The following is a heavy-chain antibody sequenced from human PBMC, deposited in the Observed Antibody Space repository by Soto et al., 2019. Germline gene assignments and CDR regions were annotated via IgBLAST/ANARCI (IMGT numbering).Heavy chain of an antibody. J-gene: IGHJ6*02. V-gene: IGHV4-59*12. Sequence: PSETLSLTSTASGGSISSYYWSWIRQPPGKGLEWIGYIYYSGSTNYNPSLKSRVTISVDTSKNQFSLKLSSVTAADTAVYYCARDSRVVVINGSPYYYYGMDVWGQGTTVTVSS. D-gene: IGHD3-22*01. CDR3: ARDSRVVVINGSPYYYYGMDV. CDR1: GGSISSYY. CDR2: IYYSGST.